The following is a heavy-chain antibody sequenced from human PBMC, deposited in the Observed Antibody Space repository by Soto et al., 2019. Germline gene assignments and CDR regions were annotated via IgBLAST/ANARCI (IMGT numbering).Heavy chain of an antibody. D-gene: IGHD2-15*01. CDR3: ARYTANGGTAHDACDI. CDR2: ISYSGST. Sequence: SETLSLTCTVSGGSISSGGYYWSWVRQHPGKGLEWIGYISYSGSTYYNPSLKSRVTISVDTSKKQFSLKLSSVTAADTAVYYCARYTANGGTAHDACDIWGQGTMVTVSS. J-gene: IGHJ3*02. CDR1: GGSISSGGYY. V-gene: IGHV4-31*03.